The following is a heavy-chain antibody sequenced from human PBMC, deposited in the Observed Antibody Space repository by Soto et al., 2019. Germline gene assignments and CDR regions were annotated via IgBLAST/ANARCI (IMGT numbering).Heavy chain of an antibody. D-gene: IGHD6-13*01. CDR1: GGTFSSYA. Sequence: KVSCKASGGTFSSYAIGWVRQMPGKGLEWMGMIFPGDSDTKNSPSLQGQITMSVDKSDSSAYLQWRSLKASDTAMYYCAAGYTTGLDAFDIWGQGTMVTVSS. J-gene: IGHJ3*02. CDR3: AAGYTTGLDAFDI. CDR2: IFPGDSDT. V-gene: IGHV5-51*01.